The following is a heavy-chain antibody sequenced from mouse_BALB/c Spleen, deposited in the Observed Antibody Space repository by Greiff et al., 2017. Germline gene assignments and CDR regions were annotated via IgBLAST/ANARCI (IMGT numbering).Heavy chain of an antibody. CDR1: GFSLTSYG. CDR3: ARNSAYYGSSYGFAY. J-gene: IGHJ3*01. Sequence: QVQLQQSGPGLVQPSQSLSITCTVSGFSLTSYGVHWVRQSPGKGLEWLGVIWSGGSTDYNAAFISRLSISKDNSKIQVFFKMNSLQANDTAIYSCARNSAYYGSSYGFAYWGQGTLVTVSA. CDR2: IWSGGST. D-gene: IGHD1-1*01. V-gene: IGHV2-2*02.